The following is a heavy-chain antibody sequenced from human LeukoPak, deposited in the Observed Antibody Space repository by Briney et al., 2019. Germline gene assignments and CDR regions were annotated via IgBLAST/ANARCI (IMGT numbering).Heavy chain of an antibody. D-gene: IGHD6-13*01. Sequence: PSETLSLTCGVYGASFSAYFWNWVRQSPGKGLEWIGEIKHGGGTNYNPSLQSRVTISVDTSKNQFSLKLSSVTAADTAVYYCARVGRGSSWLGDFDYWGQGTLVTVSS. CDR2: IKHGGGT. CDR1: GASFSAYF. J-gene: IGHJ4*02. CDR3: ARVGRGSSWLGDFDY. V-gene: IGHV4-34*01.